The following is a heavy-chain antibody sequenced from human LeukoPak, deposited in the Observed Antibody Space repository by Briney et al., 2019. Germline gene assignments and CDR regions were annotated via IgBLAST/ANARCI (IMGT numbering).Heavy chain of an antibody. V-gene: IGHV3-7*01. J-gene: IGHJ4*02. Sequence: GGSLRLSCAVSGLTFSSSWMDWVRQAPGKGLEWVASINPDGNKKYSADSVKGRFTISTDNAENSLYLQMNSLRVEDTAFYYCARDLAYSRLDYWGQGMLVTVSS. D-gene: IGHD5-18*01. CDR1: GLTFSSSW. CDR3: ARDLAYSRLDY. CDR2: INPDGNKK.